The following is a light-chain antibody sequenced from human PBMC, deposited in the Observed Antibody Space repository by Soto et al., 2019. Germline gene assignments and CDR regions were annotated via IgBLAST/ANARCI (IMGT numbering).Light chain of an antibody. Sequence: QSVLTQPPSASGTPGQTVTISCSGSSSNIGLNDVHWYRQLSGTAPQILIYDTNQQATGVPDRFSGSRSGTSASLAIHGLQSEDEADYQCAAWDDSLNGPVFGGGTKVTVL. J-gene: IGLJ2*01. CDR1: SSNIGLND. CDR3: AAWDDSLNGPV. V-gene: IGLV1-44*01. CDR2: DTN.